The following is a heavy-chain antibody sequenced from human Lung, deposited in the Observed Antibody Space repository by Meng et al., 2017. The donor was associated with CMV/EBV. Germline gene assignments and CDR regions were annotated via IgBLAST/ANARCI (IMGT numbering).Heavy chain of an antibody. J-gene: IGHJ4*01. Sequence: CAGSGFSFSRYDMHWVRQSPATGLQWVAHIWDDGRNTNYAESVKGRFTISRDNSKKTVYLQLNNLRTEDTAVYYCAKVGGYASMYDYWGRGTLVTVSS. CDR1: GFSFSRYD. D-gene: IGHD3-22*01. CDR2: IWDDGRNT. V-gene: IGHV3-33*06. CDR3: AKVGGYASMYDY.